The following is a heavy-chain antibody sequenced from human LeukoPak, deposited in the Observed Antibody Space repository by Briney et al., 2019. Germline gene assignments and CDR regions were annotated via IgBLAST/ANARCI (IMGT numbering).Heavy chain of an antibody. V-gene: IGHV4-39*02. CDR2: IYYSGST. Sequence: PSETLSLTCTVSGGSISSSSHYWGWIRQPPGKGLEWIGSIYYSGSTYYNPSLKSRVTISVDTSKNQFSLKLSSVTAADTAVYYCAKDYGSVVIDYWGQGTLVTVSS. CDR3: AKDYGSVVIDY. J-gene: IGHJ4*02. D-gene: IGHD3-10*01. CDR1: GGSISSSSHY.